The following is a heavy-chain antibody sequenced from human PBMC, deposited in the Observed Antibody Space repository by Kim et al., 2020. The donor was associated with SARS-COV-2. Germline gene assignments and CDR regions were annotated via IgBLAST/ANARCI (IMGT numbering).Heavy chain of an antibody. CDR1: GASISSGGYY. CDR2: IYHSGST. CDR3: ARAGGDVYTFDY. V-gene: IGHV4-31*03. Sequence: SETLSLTCNVSGASISSGGYYWSWLRQPPGRGLEWIGYIYHSGSTYYNPSLKSRITISIDTSKNQFSLMLTSVTAADAAVYYCARAGGDVYTFDYWGPG. J-gene: IGHJ4*02. D-gene: IGHD3-10*01.